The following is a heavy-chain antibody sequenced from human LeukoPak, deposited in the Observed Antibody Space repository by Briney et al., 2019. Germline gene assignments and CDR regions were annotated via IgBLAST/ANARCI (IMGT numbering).Heavy chain of an antibody. CDR3: AKADSNYVSGNWFDP. Sequence: GGSLRLSCAASGFTFSSYAMHWVRQAPGKGLEWVAVISYDGSNKYYADSVKGRFTISRDNSKNTLYLQMNSLRAEDTAVYYCAKADSNYVSGNWFDPWGQGTLVTVSS. V-gene: IGHV3-30-3*01. D-gene: IGHD4-11*01. CDR2: ISYDGSNK. J-gene: IGHJ5*02. CDR1: GFTFSSYA.